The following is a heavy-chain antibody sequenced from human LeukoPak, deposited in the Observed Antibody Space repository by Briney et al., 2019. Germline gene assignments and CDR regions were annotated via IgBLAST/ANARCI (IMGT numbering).Heavy chain of an antibody. CDR1: GFTFRSAW. J-gene: IGHJ4*02. CDR3: VRDIVAGSGSYSD. D-gene: IGHD3-10*01. CDR2: IRGDGGDA. V-gene: IGHV3-74*01. Sequence: GGSLRLSCAASGFTFRSAWMHWVRQAPGKGLVWVSRIRGDGGDANYADFVKGRYTISRDDAKSTLYLQMNGLGVEDTAVYYCVRDIVAGSGSYSDWGQGTLVTVSS.